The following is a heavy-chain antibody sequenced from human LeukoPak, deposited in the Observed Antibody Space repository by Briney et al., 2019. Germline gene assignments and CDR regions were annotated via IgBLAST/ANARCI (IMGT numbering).Heavy chain of an antibody. V-gene: IGHV3-30-3*01. CDR3: ARSAEDWYFDY. D-gene: IGHD3-9*01. CDR2: ISYDGSNK. Sequence: LSLTCAVYGGSFSGYYWSWIRQPPGKGLEWVAVISYDGSNKYYADSVKGRFTISRDNSKNTLYLQMNSLRAEDTAVYYCARSAEDWYFDYWGQGTLVTVSS. J-gene: IGHJ4*02. CDR1: GGSFSGYY.